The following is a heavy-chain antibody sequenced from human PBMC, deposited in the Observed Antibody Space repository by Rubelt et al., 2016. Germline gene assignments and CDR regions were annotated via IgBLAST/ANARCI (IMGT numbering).Heavy chain of an antibody. Sequence: QLQLQESGPGLVKPSETLSLTCTVSGGSISSSSYYWGWIRQPPGKGLEWIGSIYYSGSTYYNPSLKSRVTISVTTSKNQFSRKLSSVTAAETAGYYCARLSSGWYYFDYWGQGTLVTVSS. V-gene: IGHV4-39*01. CDR1: GGSISSSSYY. CDR3: ARLSSGWYYFDY. J-gene: IGHJ4*02. D-gene: IGHD6-19*01. CDR2: IYYSGST.